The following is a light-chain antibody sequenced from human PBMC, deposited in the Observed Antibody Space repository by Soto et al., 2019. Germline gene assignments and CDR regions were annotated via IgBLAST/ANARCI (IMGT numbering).Light chain of an antibody. J-gene: IGKJ4*01. CDR2: RIS. V-gene: IGKV2-24*01. Sequence: DIVMTQTPLSSPVTLGQPASISCRSSQSLVYSDGNTYLSWLQQRPGQPPRLLIYRISKRFFGVPDRFSGSGAGTDFTLNISRVEPEDVGFYYCMQATQLPLTFGGGTKVELK. CDR3: MQATQLPLT. CDR1: QSLVYSDGNTY.